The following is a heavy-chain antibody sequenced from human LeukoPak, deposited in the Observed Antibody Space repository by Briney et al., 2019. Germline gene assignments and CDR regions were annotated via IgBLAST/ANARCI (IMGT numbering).Heavy chain of an antibody. CDR1: GGSFSGYY. V-gene: IGHV4-34*01. D-gene: IGHD1-1*01. Sequence: PSETLSLTCAVYGGSFSGYYWSWIRQPPGKGLEWIGEINHSGGTNYNPSLKSRVTISVDTSKNQFSLKLSSVIAADTAVYYCARLPTGTFDYWGQGTLVTVSS. CDR2: INHSGGT. J-gene: IGHJ4*02. CDR3: ARLPTGTFDY.